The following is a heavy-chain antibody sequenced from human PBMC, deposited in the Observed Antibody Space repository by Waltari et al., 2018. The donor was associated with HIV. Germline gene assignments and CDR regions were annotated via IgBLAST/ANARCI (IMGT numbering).Heavy chain of an antibody. V-gene: IGHV1-3*01. CDR3: ARFWFGELYDFDD. CDR2: INAGNGNT. Sequence: QVQLVQSGAEVKKPGASVKVSCKTSGYTFTSYAMHWVRQAPGQRLEWMGWINAGNGNTKYSQKFQGRVTISRDTSATTGYMELRSLRSEDTAMYYCARFWFGELYDFDDWGQGTLVTVSS. J-gene: IGHJ4*02. D-gene: IGHD3-10*01. CDR1: GYTFTSYA.